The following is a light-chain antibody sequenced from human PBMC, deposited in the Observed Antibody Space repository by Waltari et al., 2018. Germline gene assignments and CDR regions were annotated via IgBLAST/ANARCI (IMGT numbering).Light chain of an antibody. V-gene: IGLV3-25*03. CDR3: QSADSSDTYV. CDR2: KDT. Sequence: SYELTQPPSASVSPGQTARTTCSGDALPTQSAYWYQQKAGQAPVLVIYKDTERPSGIPERFSGSSSGTTVTLTISGVQTEDEADYYCQSADSSDTYVFGSGTRVTVL. J-gene: IGLJ1*01. CDR1: ALPTQS.